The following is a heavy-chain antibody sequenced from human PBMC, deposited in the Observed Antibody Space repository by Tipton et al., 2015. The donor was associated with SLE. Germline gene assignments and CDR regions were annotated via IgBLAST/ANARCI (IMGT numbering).Heavy chain of an antibody. CDR1: GGSFSGYY. CDR2: INHSGST. CDR3: ARRAGYSYGYGY. Sequence: LRFSCAVYGGSFSGYYWSWLRQPPGKGLEWIGEINHSGSTNYNSSLKSRVTISVDTSKNQFSLKLSSVTASDTAVYYCARRAGYSYGYGYWGQGTLVTVSS. J-gene: IGHJ4*02. V-gene: IGHV4-34*01. D-gene: IGHD5-18*01.